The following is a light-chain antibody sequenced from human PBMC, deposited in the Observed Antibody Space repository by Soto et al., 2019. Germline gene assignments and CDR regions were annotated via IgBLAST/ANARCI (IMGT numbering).Light chain of an antibody. J-gene: IGKJ1*01. CDR1: QSVSSSY. V-gene: IGKV3D-7*01. CDR3: QQFASWPWT. CDR2: GAS. Sequence: PGAGVSLSCRASQSVSSSYLTWYQQKPGQAPRLLIYGASTRATSIPARFSGSGSGTDFTLTISSLQSEDFAVYYCQQFASWPWTFGLGTKVDIK.